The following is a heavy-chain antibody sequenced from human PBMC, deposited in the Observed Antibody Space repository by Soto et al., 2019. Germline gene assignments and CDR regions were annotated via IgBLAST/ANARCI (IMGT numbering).Heavy chain of an antibody. D-gene: IGHD4-17*01. CDR1: GFTFSSYG. V-gene: IGHV3-30*03. CDR2: ISYDGSNK. Sequence: GGSLRLSCAASGFTFSSYGMHWVRQAPGKGLEWVAVISYDGSNKYYADSVKGRFTISRDNSKNTLYLQMNSLRAEDTAVYYCARVGSGDYGVKNDAFDIWGQGTMVTVSS. J-gene: IGHJ3*02. CDR3: ARVGSGDYGVKNDAFDI.